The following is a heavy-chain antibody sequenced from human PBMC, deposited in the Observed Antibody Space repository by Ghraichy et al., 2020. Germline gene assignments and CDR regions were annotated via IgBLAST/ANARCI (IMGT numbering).Heavy chain of an antibody. CDR1: GYTLTELS. V-gene: IGHV1-24*01. J-gene: IGHJ4*02. CDR2: FDPEDGET. D-gene: IGHD6-19*01. Sequence: ASVKVSCKVSGYTLTELSMHWVRQAPGKGLEWMGGFDPEDGETIYAQKFQGRVTMTEDTSTDTAYMELSSLRSKDTAVYYCATVPRYSSGWYRYFDYWGQGTLVTVSS. CDR3: ATVPRYSSGWYRYFDY.